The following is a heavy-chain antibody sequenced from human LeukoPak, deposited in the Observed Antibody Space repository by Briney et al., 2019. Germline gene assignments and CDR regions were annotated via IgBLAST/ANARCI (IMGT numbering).Heavy chain of an antibody. V-gene: IGHV1-69*13. CDR3: ARYTPDYYDSSGYLPWLNYYGMDV. CDR2: IIPIFGTA. D-gene: IGHD3-22*01. CDR1: GGTFSSYA. Sequence: SVKVSCKASGGTFSSYAISWVRQAPGQGLEWMGGIIPIFGTANYAQKFQGRVTITADECTSTAYMELSSLRSEDTAVYYCARYTPDYYDSSGYLPWLNYYGMDVWGQGTTVTVSS. J-gene: IGHJ6*02.